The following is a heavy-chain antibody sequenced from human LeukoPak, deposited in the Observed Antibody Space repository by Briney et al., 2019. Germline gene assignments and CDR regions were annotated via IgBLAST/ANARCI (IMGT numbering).Heavy chain of an antibody. Sequence: ASVKVSCKASGYTFTSYYMHWVRQAPGQGLEWMGIINPSGGSTSYAQKFQGRVTMARDTSTSTVYMELSSLRSEDTAVYYCARDLTSTTDERNFDYRGQGTLVTVSS. CDR3: ARDLTSTTDERNFDY. V-gene: IGHV1-46*01. J-gene: IGHJ4*02. D-gene: IGHD1-1*01. CDR2: INPSGGST. CDR1: GYTFTSYY.